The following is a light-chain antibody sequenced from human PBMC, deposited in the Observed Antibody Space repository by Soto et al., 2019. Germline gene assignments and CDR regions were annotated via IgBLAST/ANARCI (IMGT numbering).Light chain of an antibody. J-gene: IGLJ2*01. CDR2: DVS. CDR1: STDVGGYNY. V-gene: IGLV2-14*01. Sequence: QSVLTQPASVSGSPGQSITISCTGTSTDVGGYNYVSWYQQYPGKAPKFMIYDVSNRPSGVSNRFSGTKSGNTASLTISGLQPEDEADYYCSSYTSSTTFVVFGGGTNLTVL. CDR3: SSYTSSTTFVV.